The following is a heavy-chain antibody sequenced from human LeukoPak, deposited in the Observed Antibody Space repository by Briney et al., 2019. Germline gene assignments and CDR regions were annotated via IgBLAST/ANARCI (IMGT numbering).Heavy chain of an antibody. CDR3: ARKLMSSRRFEY. V-gene: IGHV3-30*02. D-gene: IGHD2-8*01. CDR1: GFTISSYY. CDR2: IKADGVFT. Sequence: GGSLRLSFAASGFTISSYYMAWVRQAPGKGLEWVAFIKADGVFTNYAAAVKGRFTISRDNSDNTVFLQMESVRPDDTAVYYCARKLMSSRRFEYWGQGTLVTVSS. J-gene: IGHJ4*02.